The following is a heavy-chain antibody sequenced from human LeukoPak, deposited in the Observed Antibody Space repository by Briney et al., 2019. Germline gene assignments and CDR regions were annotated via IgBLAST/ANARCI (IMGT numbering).Heavy chain of an antibody. D-gene: IGHD2-2*01. Sequence: ASVKVSCKASGYALTGYYVHWVRQAPGQGLEWMGWINPNSGGTEYAQKFQGRVTMTRDTSISTAYMELSRLRSDDTAMYYCARDHCTSSGCYEDYYYGMDVWGQGTTVTVSS. CDR3: ARDHCTSSGCYEDYYYGMDV. J-gene: IGHJ6*02. CDR1: GYALTGYY. CDR2: INPNSGGT. V-gene: IGHV1-2*02.